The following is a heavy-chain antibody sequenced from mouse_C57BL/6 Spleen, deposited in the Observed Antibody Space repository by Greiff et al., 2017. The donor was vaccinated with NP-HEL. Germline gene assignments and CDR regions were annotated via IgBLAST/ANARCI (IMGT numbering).Heavy chain of an antibody. V-gene: IGHV5-17*01. J-gene: IGHJ4*01. CDR1: GFTFSDYG. Sequence: EVKLQESGGGLVKPGGSLKLSCAASGFTFSDYGMHWVRQAPEKGLEWVAYISSGSSTIYYADTVKGRFTISRDNAKNTLFLQMTSLRSEDTAMYYCARIYSNYGAMDYWGQGTSVTVSS. CDR3: ARIYSNYGAMDY. D-gene: IGHD2-5*01. CDR2: ISSGSSTI.